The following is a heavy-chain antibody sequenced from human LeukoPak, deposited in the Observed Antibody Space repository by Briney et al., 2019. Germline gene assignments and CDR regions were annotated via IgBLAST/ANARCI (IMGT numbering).Heavy chain of an antibody. CDR2: ISRNSGSI. Sequence: GGSLRLSCAASGFTFDDYAMHWVRQAPGKGLEWVSGISRNSGSIGYADSVKGRFTISRDNAKNSLYLQMNSLRAEDTALYYCAKGRGYGSGSSFDYWGQGTLVTVSS. CDR3: AKGRGYGSGSSFDY. J-gene: IGHJ4*02. V-gene: IGHV3-9*01. D-gene: IGHD3-10*01. CDR1: GFTFDDYA.